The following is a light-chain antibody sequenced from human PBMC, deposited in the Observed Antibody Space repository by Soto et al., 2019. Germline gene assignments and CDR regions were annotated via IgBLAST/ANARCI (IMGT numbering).Light chain of an antibody. CDR2: DAS. V-gene: IGKV1-5*01. J-gene: IGKJ1*01. CDR3: QQYNAYSPWT. Sequence: DIQMTQSPSTLSVSVGARDPITCRASQSISNWLAWYPQKPGKAPNLLIYDASTLESGVPSRFSGSGSGTEFTLTISSLQPDDVATYYCQQYNAYSPWTFGQGTKVDI. CDR1: QSISNW.